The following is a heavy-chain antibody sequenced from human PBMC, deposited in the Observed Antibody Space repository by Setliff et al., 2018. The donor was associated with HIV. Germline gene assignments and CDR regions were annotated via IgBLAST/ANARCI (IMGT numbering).Heavy chain of an antibody. CDR1: GGTFSSYA. D-gene: IGHD3-22*01. J-gene: IGHJ4*02. CDR2: IIPIFGTA. CDR3: ARASYYYDSSGWVDY. Sequence: WASVKVSCKASGGTFSSYAISWVRQAPGQGLEWMGGIIPIFGTANYAQKFQGRVTITADESTSTAYMELRSLRSEDTAVYYCARASYYYDSSGWVDYWGQGTLVTVSS. V-gene: IGHV1-69*13.